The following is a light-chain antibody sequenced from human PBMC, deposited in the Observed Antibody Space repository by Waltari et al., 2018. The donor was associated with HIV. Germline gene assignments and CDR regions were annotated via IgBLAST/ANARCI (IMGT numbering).Light chain of an antibody. V-gene: IGKV1-12*01. Sequence: DIQMTQSPSSVSVAVGGAVSINCRASQNIGKTLAWYQLKSNRAPRLLIYEASRLDDGVPARFSGGGSKSNFSLDITNRQPEDYGIYVCQQAKMFPHTFAGGTRVE. J-gene: IGKJ4*01. CDR3: QQAKMFPHT. CDR2: EAS. CDR1: QNIGKT.